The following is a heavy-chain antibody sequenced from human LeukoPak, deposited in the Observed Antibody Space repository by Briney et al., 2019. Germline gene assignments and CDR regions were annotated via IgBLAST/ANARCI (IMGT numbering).Heavy chain of an antibody. D-gene: IGHD3-22*01. J-gene: IGHJ4*02. Sequence: GGSLRLSCVVSGITLSNFGMRWVRQAPGKGLQWLTGISGRGGGTNYADAVKGRFTISRDNAKNTLFLQMNSLRVEDTAVYFCAKRGVVIRVILVGFHKEAYYFDSWGQGALVTVSS. V-gene: IGHV3-23*01. CDR2: ISGRGGGT. CDR1: GITLSNFG. CDR3: AKRGVVIRVILVGFHKEAYYFDS.